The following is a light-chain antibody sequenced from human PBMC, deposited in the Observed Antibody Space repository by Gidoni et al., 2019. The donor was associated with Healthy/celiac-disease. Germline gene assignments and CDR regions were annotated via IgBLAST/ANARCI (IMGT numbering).Light chain of an antibody. V-gene: IGKV4-1*01. CDR2: WAS. Sequence: DIEMTQSPASLSVSLGERATINCKSSQGVLYSSNNKNYLAWYQQKPGHPPKLLIYWASTRESGVPDRFSGSGSGTDFTLTISSLQAEDVAVYYCQQYDSTPQTFGQGTKVEIK. J-gene: IGKJ1*01. CDR3: QQYDSTPQT. CDR1: QGVLYSSNNKNY.